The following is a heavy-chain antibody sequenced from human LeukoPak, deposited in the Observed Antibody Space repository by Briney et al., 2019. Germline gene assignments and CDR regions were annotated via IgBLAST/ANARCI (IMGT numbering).Heavy chain of an antibody. CDR1: GGSFSGYY. V-gene: IGHV4-34*01. D-gene: IGHD6-19*01. CDR3: ATLGSLTDSSGWYYFDY. Sequence: PSETLSLTCAVYGGSFSGYYWSWIRQPPGKGLEWIGEINHSGSTNYNPSLKSRVTISVDTSKNQFSLKLSSVTAADTAVYYCATLGSLTDSSGWYYFDYWGQGTLVTVSS. CDR2: INHSGST. J-gene: IGHJ4*02.